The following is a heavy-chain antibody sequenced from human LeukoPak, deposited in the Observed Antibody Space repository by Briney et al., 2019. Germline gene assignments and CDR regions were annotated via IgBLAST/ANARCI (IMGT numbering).Heavy chain of an antibody. CDR2: INAGTGNT. CDR3: ARGRDGYIPYNWFDP. CDR1: GYTFTSYT. V-gene: IGHV1-3*03. J-gene: IGHJ5*02. Sequence: ASVKVSCKASGYTFTSYTIHWVRQAPGQRLEWMGWINAGTGNTKFSQEFQGRVTFTRDTSASTAYMELTGLRSEDMAVYYCARGRDGYIPYNWFDPWGQGTLVTVSS. D-gene: IGHD5-24*01.